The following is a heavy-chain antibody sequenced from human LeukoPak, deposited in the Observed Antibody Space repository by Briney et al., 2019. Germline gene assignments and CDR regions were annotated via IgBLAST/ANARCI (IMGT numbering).Heavy chain of an antibody. V-gene: IGHV3-53*01. CDR2: IYSGGST. CDR3: ASGSSYYYYMDV. CDR1: GFTVSSNY. J-gene: IGHJ6*03. Sequence: GGSLRLSCAASGFTVSSNYMSWVRQAPGKGLEWVSVIYSGGSTYYADSVKGRFTISRDNSKNTLSLQMNGLRAEDTAVYYCASGSSYYYYMDVWGKGTTVTVSS.